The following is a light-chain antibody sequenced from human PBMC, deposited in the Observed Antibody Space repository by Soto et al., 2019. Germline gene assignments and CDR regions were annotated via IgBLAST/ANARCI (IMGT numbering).Light chain of an antibody. CDR3: QQYNSYILT. Sequence: DIQMTQSPSTLSASVGDRVTITCRASQSISSWLAWYQQKPGKAPKLLIYDASSLESGVPSRFSGSGSGTEFTLPISSLQPDDFATYYCQQYNSYILTFGGGTKVEIK. V-gene: IGKV1-5*01. CDR2: DAS. CDR1: QSISSW. J-gene: IGKJ4*01.